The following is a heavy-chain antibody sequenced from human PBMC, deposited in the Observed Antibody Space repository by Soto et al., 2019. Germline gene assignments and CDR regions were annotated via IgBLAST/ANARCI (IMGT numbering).Heavy chain of an antibody. J-gene: IGHJ4*02. CDR1: GGSISSYY. CDR2: IFYSGST. V-gene: IGHV4-59*01. CDR3: ARAGPEMDY. Sequence: QVQLQESGPGLVKLSETLSLTCTVSGGSISSYYWSWIRQPPGKGLEWIGYIFYSGSTNYNPSLKSRVTISVDTSKNQFSLKLSSVTAADTAVYYCARAGPEMDYWGQGTLVTVSS. D-gene: IGHD3-10*01.